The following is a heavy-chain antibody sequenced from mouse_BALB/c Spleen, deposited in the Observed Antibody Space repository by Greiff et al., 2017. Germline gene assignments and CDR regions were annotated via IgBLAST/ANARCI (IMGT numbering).Heavy chain of an antibody. CDR2: INPYNDGT. J-gene: IGHJ2*01. CDR3: ARAENFDIDY. Sequence: EVQLQESGPELVKPGASVKMSCKASGYTFTSYVMHWVKQKPGQGLEWIGYINPYNDGTKYNEKFKGKATVTSDKSSSTAYMERSSLTSEDSAVFYSARAENFDIDYWGQGTTLTVSA. V-gene: IGHV1-14*01. CDR1: GYTFTSYV.